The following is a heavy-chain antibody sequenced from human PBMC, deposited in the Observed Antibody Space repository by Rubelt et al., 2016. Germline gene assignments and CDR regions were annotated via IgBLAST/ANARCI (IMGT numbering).Heavy chain of an antibody. V-gene: IGHV4-59*01. CDR3: ARHGSDFWSSRWSFDY. J-gene: IGHJ4*02. D-gene: IGHD3-3*01. CDR1: GGSISSYY. Sequence: QVQLQESGPGLVKPSETLSLTCTVSGGSISSYYWSWIRQPPGKGLEWIGYNYYSGSTTYNPSTNSRVTLSVDTPKNQSTLKLSSVTAADTAVYYCARHGSDFWSSRWSFDYWGQGTLVTVSS. CDR2: NYYSGST.